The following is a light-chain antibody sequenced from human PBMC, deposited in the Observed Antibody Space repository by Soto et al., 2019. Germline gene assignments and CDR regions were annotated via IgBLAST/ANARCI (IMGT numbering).Light chain of an antibody. CDR2: EVN. Sequence: QSALTQPASVSGSPGQSITISCTGIRSDVGDYNYVSWYQQHPGKAPKLMIYEVNNRPSGVSNRFSGSKSGNTASLTISGLQAEDEANYYCSSYTRSSTLVVFGGGTKLTVL. J-gene: IGLJ2*01. CDR3: SSYTRSSTLVV. CDR1: RSDVGDYNY. V-gene: IGLV2-14*03.